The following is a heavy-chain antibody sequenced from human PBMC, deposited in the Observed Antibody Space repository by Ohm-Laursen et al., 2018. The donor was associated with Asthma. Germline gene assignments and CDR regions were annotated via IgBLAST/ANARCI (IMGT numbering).Heavy chain of an antibody. Sequence: SLRLSCAASGFTFSSYSMNWVRQAPGKGLEWVSSISSSSSYIYYADSVKGRFTISRDNAKSSLYLQMNSLRAEDTAVYYCARDFGDYGGNLDYFDYWGQGTLVTVSS. V-gene: IGHV3-21*01. CDR1: GFTFSSYS. D-gene: IGHD4-23*01. CDR2: ISSSSSYI. J-gene: IGHJ4*02. CDR3: ARDFGDYGGNLDYFDY.